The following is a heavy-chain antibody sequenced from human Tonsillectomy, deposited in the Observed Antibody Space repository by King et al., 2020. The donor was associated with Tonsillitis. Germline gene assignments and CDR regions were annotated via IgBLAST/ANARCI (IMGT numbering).Heavy chain of an antibody. D-gene: IGHD7-27*01. CDR1: GSTFSDAWMRDAW. Sequence: VQLVESGGGLAKPGGSLTLSCVVSGSTFSDAWMRDAWMSWVRQAPGKGLELIGRIKSKGGGGTTDYAAPVKGRFTISRDDSRNTIFLQMNSLKTEDTARYYCTHDKTGPGAFDIWGQGKMVTVSS. CDR3: THDKTGPGAFDI. CDR2: IKSKGGGGTT. J-gene: IGHJ3*02. V-gene: IGHV3-15*01.